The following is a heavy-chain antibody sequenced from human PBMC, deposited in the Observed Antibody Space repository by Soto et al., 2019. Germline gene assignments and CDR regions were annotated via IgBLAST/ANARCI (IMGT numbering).Heavy chain of an antibody. Sequence: QVQLVESGGGVVQPGRSLRLSCAASGFTFSSYGMHWVRQAPGKGLEWVAVISYDGSNKYYADSVKGRFTISRDNSKNTLYLQMNSLRAEDTAVYYCAKIPASWPVRDAFDIWGQGTLVTVSS. CDR3: AKIPASWPVRDAFDI. D-gene: IGHD6-19*01. V-gene: IGHV3-30*18. CDR1: GFTFSSYG. J-gene: IGHJ3*02. CDR2: ISYDGSNK.